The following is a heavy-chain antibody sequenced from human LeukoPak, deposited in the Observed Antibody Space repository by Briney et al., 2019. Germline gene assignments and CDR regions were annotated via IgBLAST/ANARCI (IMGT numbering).Heavy chain of an antibody. Sequence: EASVTVSCKASGYTFTSYDINWVRQAPGQGLEWMGWMNPNSGNTGYAQKFQGRVTMTRNTSISTAYMELSSLRSEDTAVYYCARVWLGYSSSWYYWGQGTLVTVSS. V-gene: IGHV1-8*01. CDR1: GYTFTSYD. CDR3: ARVWLGYSSSWYY. D-gene: IGHD6-13*01. J-gene: IGHJ4*02. CDR2: MNPNSGNT.